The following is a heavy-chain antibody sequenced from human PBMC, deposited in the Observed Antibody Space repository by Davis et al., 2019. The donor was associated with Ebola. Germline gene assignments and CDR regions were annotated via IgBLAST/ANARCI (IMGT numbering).Heavy chain of an antibody. Sequence: PGGSLRLSCAASGFIFSRYAMHWVRQAPGKGLEWLAVISYDGSNEYYAVPVKGRFIVSRDNSKNTLSLQMNSLRGEDTAVYYCARVQNYDFWSGLGYWGQGVLVTVSS. J-gene: IGHJ4*02. D-gene: IGHD3-3*01. CDR2: ISYDGSNE. CDR3: ARVQNYDFWSGLGY. V-gene: IGHV3-30-3*01. CDR1: GFIFSRYA.